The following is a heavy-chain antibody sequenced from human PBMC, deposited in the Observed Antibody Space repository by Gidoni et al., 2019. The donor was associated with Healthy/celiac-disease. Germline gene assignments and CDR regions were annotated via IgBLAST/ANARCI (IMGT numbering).Heavy chain of an antibody. CDR3: ARFTVSSFDY. CDR2: IKQDGSEK. J-gene: IGHJ4*02. D-gene: IGHD4-17*01. V-gene: IGHV3-7*03. CDR1: GFTFSSYW. Sequence: EVQLVVSGGGSVQPGGSLRLSCVASGFTFSSYWMSWVRQAPGQGLEWVANIKQDGSEKYYVDSVKGRFTISRDNAKNSLYLQMNSLRAEDTAVYYCARFTVSSFDYWGQGTLVTVSS.